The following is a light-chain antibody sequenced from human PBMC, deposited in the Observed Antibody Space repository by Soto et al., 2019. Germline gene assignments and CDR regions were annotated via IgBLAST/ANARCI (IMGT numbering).Light chain of an antibody. J-gene: IGLJ2*01. CDR2: RDN. CDR3: SAWDDSIYGPV. V-gene: IGLV1-44*01. CDR1: SSDIGTNP. Sequence: QSVLTQPPSASGTPGQRVAISCSGGSSDIGTNPVNWYLHLPGAAPKLLIYRDNQRPSGVPDRFSGSKSGTSASLTSSGLQSEDEADYFCSAWDDSIYGPVFGGGTKVTV.